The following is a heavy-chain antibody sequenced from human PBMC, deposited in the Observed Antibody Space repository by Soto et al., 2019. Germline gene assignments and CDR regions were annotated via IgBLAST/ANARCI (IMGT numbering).Heavy chain of an antibody. Sequence: ASVKVSCKASGYTFTSYGISWVRQAPGQGLEWMGWISAYNGNTNYAQKLQGRVAMTTDTSTSTAYMELRSLRSDDTAVYYCARDLAVAGTLGFDYWGQGTLVTVSS. J-gene: IGHJ4*02. CDR2: ISAYNGNT. D-gene: IGHD6-19*01. CDR1: GYTFTSYG. CDR3: ARDLAVAGTLGFDY. V-gene: IGHV1-18*01.